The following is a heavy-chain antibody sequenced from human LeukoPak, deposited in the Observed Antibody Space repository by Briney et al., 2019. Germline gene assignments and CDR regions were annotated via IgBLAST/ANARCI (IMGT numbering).Heavy chain of an antibody. Sequence: GGSLRLSCAASGFTFRSYGMHWVRQAPGKGLEWVAVIWYDGTNKFYADSVKGRFTISRDNSQNTLYLQMNSLRAEDTAVYYCARGGTIDYYYYYMDVWGKGTTVTVSS. CDR1: GFTFRSYG. CDR2: IWYDGTNK. D-gene: IGHD1-26*01. V-gene: IGHV3-33*01. CDR3: ARGGTIDYYYYYMDV. J-gene: IGHJ6*03.